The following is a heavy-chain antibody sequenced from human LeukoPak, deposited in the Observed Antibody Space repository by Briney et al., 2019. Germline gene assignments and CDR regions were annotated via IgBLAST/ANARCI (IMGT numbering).Heavy chain of an antibody. V-gene: IGHV4-59*08. Sequence: PSETLSLTCSVSGDSVTSSYWNWIRQPPGKGLEWIGYVSSDGTTINTPSLRSRLIMSVDTAKTDTSLILTSVTAADTAIYYCARLDCLVEGCYNHWGRGTLVTVSS. CDR3: ARLDCLVEGCYNH. J-gene: IGHJ4*02. CDR1: GDSVTSSY. D-gene: IGHD5-24*01. CDR2: VSSDGTT.